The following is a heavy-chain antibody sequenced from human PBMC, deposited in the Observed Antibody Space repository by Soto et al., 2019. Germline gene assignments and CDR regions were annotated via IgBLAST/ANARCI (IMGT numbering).Heavy chain of an antibody. CDR2: ISATGANI. Sequence: EVQLLESGGGLARPGGSLRLSCVASGFTFSDYAMTWVRQAPGKGLEWVATISATGANIEYTDSLKGRFTISRDNSKNTLYLQLNGLTSDDTAVHYCAKVAGGLGYFDLWGRGTLVTVSS. D-gene: IGHD3-16*01. CDR3: AKVAGGLGYFDL. J-gene: IGHJ2*01. CDR1: GFTFSDYA. V-gene: IGHV3-23*01.